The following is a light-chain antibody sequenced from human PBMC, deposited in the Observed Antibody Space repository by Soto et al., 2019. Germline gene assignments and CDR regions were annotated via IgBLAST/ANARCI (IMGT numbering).Light chain of an antibody. Sequence: QSALTQRASVSGSPGQSITISCTGTSTDVGIYNYVSWYQQHPGKAPKVMIYEVSNRPSGVSNRFSGSKSGDTASLTISGLHAEDEADYYCSSYTTSRTYVFGTGTKLTVL. CDR2: EVS. CDR3: SSYTTSRTYV. CDR1: STDVGIYNY. V-gene: IGLV2-14*01. J-gene: IGLJ1*01.